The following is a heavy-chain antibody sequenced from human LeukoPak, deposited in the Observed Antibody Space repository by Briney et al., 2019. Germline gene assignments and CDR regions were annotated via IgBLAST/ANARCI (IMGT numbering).Heavy chain of an antibody. V-gene: IGHV1-46*01. CDR2: PSGGST. CDR3: ARDYYGSGSRPGYYFDY. J-gene: IGHJ4*02. Sequence: PSGGSTSYAQKFQGRVTMTRDMSTSTVYMELSSLRSEDTAVYYCARDYYGSGSRPGYYFDYWGQGTLVTVSS. D-gene: IGHD3-10*01.